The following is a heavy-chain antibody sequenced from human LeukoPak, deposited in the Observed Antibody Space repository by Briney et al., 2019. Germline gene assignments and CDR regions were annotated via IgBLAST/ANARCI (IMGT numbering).Heavy chain of an antibody. CDR3: ARVVVPAAISY. D-gene: IGHD2-2*01. J-gene: IGHJ4*02. V-gene: IGHV5-51*01. Sequence: GESLKISCKGSGYQFSSYWIGWVRQMSGTGLEWMGVNNPDESDIRYSPSFEGQVTISADKSTSTAYLQWNSLEASDTAMYYCARVVVPAAISYWGQGTPVTVFS. CDR1: GYQFSSYW. CDR2: NNPDESDI.